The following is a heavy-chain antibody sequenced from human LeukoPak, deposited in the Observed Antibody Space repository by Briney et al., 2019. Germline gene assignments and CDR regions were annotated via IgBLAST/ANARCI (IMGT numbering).Heavy chain of an antibody. V-gene: IGHV3-9*01. J-gene: IGHJ4*02. D-gene: IGHD3-10*01. Sequence: GRSLRLSSAASGFTFDDYAMHWVRHAPGKGLWWVSGTSWISGSICYADTVRGGFTISRDNAKNSLYLQMNSLRAEDTAGYYCARGPISMVRGAIMEWGQGTLVTVSS. CDR2: TSWISGSI. CDR3: ARGPISMVRGAIME. CDR1: GFTFDDYA.